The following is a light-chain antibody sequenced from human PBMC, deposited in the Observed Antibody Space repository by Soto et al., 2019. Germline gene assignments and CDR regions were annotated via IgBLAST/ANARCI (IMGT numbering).Light chain of an antibody. CDR1: QSVNSY. CDR3: QHRRD. J-gene: IGKJ5*01. Sequence: EIVLTQSPATLYLSPGDRATLSCRASQSVNSYLAWYQQKPGQAPRLLFYDASNRATGIPARFSGSGSGTDFTLTISSLEPEDFAVYYCQHRRDFGQGTRLEMK. CDR2: DAS. V-gene: IGKV3-11*01.